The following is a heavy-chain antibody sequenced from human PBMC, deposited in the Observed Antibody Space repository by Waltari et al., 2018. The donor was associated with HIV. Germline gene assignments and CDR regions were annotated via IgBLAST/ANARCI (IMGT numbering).Heavy chain of an antibody. CDR3: AKGITAARTGGYYGMDV. D-gene: IGHD6-13*01. Sequence: EVQLVESGGGLVQPGRSLRLSCAASGFTFDDYAMHWVRQAPGKGLEWVSGISWNSGSIGYADSVKGRFTISRDNAKNSLYLQMNSLRAEDTALYYCAKGITAARTGGYYGMDVWGQGTTVTVSS. V-gene: IGHV3-9*01. CDR2: ISWNSGSI. CDR1: GFTFDDYA. J-gene: IGHJ6*02.